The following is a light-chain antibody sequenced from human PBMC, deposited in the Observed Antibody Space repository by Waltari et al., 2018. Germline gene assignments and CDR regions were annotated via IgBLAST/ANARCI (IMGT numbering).Light chain of an antibody. J-gene: IGKJ4*01. CDR3: QQYNSYSLLT. V-gene: IGKV1-5*03. Sequence: DIQMTQSPSTLSASVGDRFTITCRASQSISNWLDWYQQQPGKASKLLIYKASTLESGVPSRFSGSGSGTEFTLTISSLQPDYFATYYCQQYNSYSLLTFGGGTKVEIK. CDR2: KAS. CDR1: QSISNW.